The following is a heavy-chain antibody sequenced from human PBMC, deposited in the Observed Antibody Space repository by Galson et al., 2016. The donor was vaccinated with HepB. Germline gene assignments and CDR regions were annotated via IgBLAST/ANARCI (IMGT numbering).Heavy chain of an antibody. CDR2: ISAYNGYT. CDR3: ARGGGGTSFENYYYGMDV. J-gene: IGHJ6*02. D-gene: IGHD4-23*01. V-gene: IGHV1-18*01. CDR1: GGTFSSFG. Sequence: SVKVSCKASGGTFSSFGITWVRQAPGQGLEWMGCISAYNGYTNYAQKLQGRVTMTTHTSTSTVYMELRSLRSDDTAGYYCARGGGGTSFENYYYGMDVWGQGTTVTVSS.